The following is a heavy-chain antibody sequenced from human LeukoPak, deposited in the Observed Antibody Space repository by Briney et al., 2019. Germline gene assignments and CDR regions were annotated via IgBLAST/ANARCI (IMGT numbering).Heavy chain of an antibody. Sequence: HTGGTLRLSCAAPGFTFSNHGMNWVRQAPGKGLEWVSGISPSGDITYYADSVKGRFTISRDNAKNSLSLQMNSLRVEDTAVYYCVRGSGRITIFGVPYWGQGTLVTVSS. D-gene: IGHD3-3*01. CDR2: ISPSGDIT. CDR3: VRGSGRITIFGVPY. CDR1: GFTFSNHG. V-gene: IGHV3-23*01. J-gene: IGHJ4*02.